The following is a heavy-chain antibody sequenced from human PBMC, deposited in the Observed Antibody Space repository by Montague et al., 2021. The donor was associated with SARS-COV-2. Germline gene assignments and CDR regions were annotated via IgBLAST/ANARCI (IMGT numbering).Heavy chain of an antibody. Sequence: SLRLSCAASGFTFSSYWMSWVRQAPGKGLEWVANIKQDGSEKYYVDSVKGRFTISRDNAKNSLYLQMNSPRAEDTAVYYCARDHRQVWFGAPVMERYFDYWGQGTLVTVSS. CDR2: IKQDGSEK. J-gene: IGHJ4*02. CDR3: ARDHRQVWFGAPVMERYFDY. V-gene: IGHV3-7*01. D-gene: IGHD3-10*01. CDR1: GFTFSSYW.